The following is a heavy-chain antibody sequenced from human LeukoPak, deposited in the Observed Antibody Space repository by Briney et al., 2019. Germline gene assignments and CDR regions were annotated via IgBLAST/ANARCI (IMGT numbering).Heavy chain of an antibody. V-gene: IGHV4-38-2*02. J-gene: IGHJ6*03. CDR1: GYSITTNYY. Sequence: SETLSLTCTVSGYSITTNYYWAWIRQSPGTGLEWIWSVYHNGETYYNPSLESLVIISVATSKNEFSLRLTSVTAADTAVYYCVTPRSWELSDMAVWGKGTTVIVSS. CDR2: VYHNGET. D-gene: IGHD1-26*01. CDR3: VTPRSWELSDMAV.